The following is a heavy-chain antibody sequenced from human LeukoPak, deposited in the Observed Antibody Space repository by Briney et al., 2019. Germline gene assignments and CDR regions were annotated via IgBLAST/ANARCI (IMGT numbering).Heavy chain of an antibody. CDR3: ARDLGVTTTGGYFDY. Sequence: PSETLSLTCTVSGGSISSYYWNWIRQPPGKGLEWIGYIYYSGSTNYNPSLKSRVTISVDTSKNQFSLKLSSVTAADTAVYYCARDLGVTTTGGYFDYWGQGTLVTVSS. D-gene: IGHD4-17*01. CDR1: GGSISSYY. CDR2: IYYSGST. J-gene: IGHJ4*02. V-gene: IGHV4-59*01.